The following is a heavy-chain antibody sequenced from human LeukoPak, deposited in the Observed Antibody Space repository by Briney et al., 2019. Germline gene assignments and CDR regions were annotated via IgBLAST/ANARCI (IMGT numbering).Heavy chain of an antibody. Sequence: ASVKVSCKASGYIFTAYDLHWVRQAPGQGLEWMGRIIPNSGATNYAQNFQGRVTLTRDTSISTAYMELSRLSPDDTAVYYCARGISGGFEIWGQGTMVTVSS. CDR3: ARGISGGFEI. D-gene: IGHD2-21*01. V-gene: IGHV1-2*06. CDR1: GYIFTAYD. CDR2: IIPNSGAT. J-gene: IGHJ3*02.